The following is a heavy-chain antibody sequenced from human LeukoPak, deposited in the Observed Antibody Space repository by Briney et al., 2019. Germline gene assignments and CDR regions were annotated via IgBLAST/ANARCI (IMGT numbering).Heavy chain of an antibody. CDR2: ITYDGSNK. D-gene: IGHD6-6*01. CDR1: GFTFSSYG. Sequence: GGSLRLSCAASGFTFSSYGMHWVRQAPGKGLEWVAVITYDGSNKYYADSVKGRFTISRDNSKNTLYLQMNSLRAEDTAVYYCARHSSSGGHFDYWGQGTLVTVSS. J-gene: IGHJ4*02. CDR3: ARHSSSGGHFDY. V-gene: IGHV3-30*03.